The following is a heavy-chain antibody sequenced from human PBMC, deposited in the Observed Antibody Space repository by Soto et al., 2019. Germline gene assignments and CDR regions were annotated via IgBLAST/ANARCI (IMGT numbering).Heavy chain of an antibody. CDR1: GYTFSSSP. V-gene: IGHV1-3*04. Sequence: QVQLVQSGAEVKKPGASVKVSCRASGYTFSSSPLHWVRQAPGQRPEWMGWINTANDDTKYSQKFQDRVTLTRDTSASTADMEVSSLTPEDTAVYYCARDEGVSSGNWGQGTLVTVSS. CDR3: ARDEGVSSGN. J-gene: IGHJ4*02. D-gene: IGHD5-12*01. CDR2: INTANDDT.